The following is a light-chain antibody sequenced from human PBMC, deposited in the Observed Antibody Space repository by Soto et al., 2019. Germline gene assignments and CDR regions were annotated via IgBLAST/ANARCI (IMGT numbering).Light chain of an antibody. Sequence: IVLTQSPGTLSLSPGERGTLSCRASQSVSSNYLTWLQQKPGQAPRLLIYGASSRATGIPDRFTGSGSGTNFTLTISRLEPEDFAVYYGQHYESSPQTFGQGTKLEIK. CDR1: QSVSSNY. V-gene: IGKV3-20*01. J-gene: IGKJ2*01. CDR3: QHYESSPQT. CDR2: GAS.